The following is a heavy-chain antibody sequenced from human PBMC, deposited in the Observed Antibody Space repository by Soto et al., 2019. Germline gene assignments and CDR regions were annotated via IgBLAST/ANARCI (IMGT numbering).Heavy chain of an antibody. D-gene: IGHD2-8*01. CDR1: GFTFSSYA. V-gene: IGHV3-30*04. J-gene: IGHJ4*02. Sequence: GGSLRLSCAASGFTFSSYAMHWVRQAPGKGLEWVAVISYDGINKYYADSVKGRFTISRDNSENTLYLQMNSLRAEDTAVYYCAKDLMVYAITYFDYWGQGTLVTVSS. CDR3: AKDLMVYAITYFDY. CDR2: ISYDGINK.